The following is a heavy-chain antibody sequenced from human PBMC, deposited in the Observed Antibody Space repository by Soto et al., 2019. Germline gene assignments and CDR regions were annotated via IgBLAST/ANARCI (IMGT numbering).Heavy chain of an antibody. CDR3: ARGPRESGEWLLFDY. D-gene: IGHD3-3*01. Sequence: QVQLVQSGTEVKKPGSSVKVSCKASGGSLSTNPISWVRQAPGQGLEWMGGTGSGTGPGNHAQKFQGRLTVTADKSTSTVYMELSGLRSDDTAVYYCARGPRESGEWLLFDYWGQGALVTVSS. J-gene: IGHJ4*02. CDR1: GGSLSTNP. V-gene: IGHV1-69*06. CDR2: TGSGTGPG.